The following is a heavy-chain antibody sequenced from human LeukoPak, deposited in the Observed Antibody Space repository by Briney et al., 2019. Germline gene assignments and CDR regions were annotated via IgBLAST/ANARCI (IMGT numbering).Heavy chain of an antibody. J-gene: IGHJ3*02. CDR1: GYTFTSYD. V-gene: IGHV1-8*01. CDR3: ARERRIAVAGTGAFDI. Sequence: ASVKVSCKASGYTFTSYDINWVRQATGQGLEWMGWMNPNSGNTGYAQKFQGRVTMTRNTSIRTDYMELSSLRSEDTAVYYCARERRIAVAGTGAFDIWGQGTMVTVSS. CDR2: MNPNSGNT. D-gene: IGHD6-19*01.